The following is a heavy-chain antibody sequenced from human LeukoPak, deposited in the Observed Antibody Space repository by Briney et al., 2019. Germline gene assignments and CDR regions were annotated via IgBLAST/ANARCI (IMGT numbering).Heavy chain of an antibody. V-gene: IGHV4-34*01. CDR1: GRSFSGYY. CDR3: ARGWFDP. Sequence: SETLSLTCAVYGRSFSGYYWSWIRQPPGKGLEWIGEINHSGSTNYNPSLKSRVTISVDTSKNQFSLKLSSVTAADTAVYYCARGWFDPWGQGTLVTVTS. J-gene: IGHJ5*02. CDR2: INHSGST.